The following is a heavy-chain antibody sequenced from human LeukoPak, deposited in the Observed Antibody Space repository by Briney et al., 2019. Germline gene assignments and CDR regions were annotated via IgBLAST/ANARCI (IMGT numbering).Heavy chain of an antibody. V-gene: IGHV1-18*01. CDR1: AYTFTIYG. CDR2: ISAYNGNT. D-gene: IGHD2-15*01. J-gene: IGHJ4*02. CDR3: ARVGAYCSGGSCYLDY. Sequence: ASVKLSCKASAYTFTIYGISWVRQAPGQGLERMGWISAYNGNTNNAQKLQGRVTMTTDTSTSTAYMELRSLRSDDTAVYYCARVGAYCSGGSCYLDYWGQGTLVTVSS.